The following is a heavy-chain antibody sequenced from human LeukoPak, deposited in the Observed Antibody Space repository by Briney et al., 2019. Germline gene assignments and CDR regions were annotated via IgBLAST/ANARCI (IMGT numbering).Heavy chain of an antibody. J-gene: IGHJ5*02. V-gene: IGHV1-2*02. CDR1: GYTFTGYY. Sequence: GASVKVSCKAPGYTFTGYYMHWVRQAPGQGLEWMGWINPNSGGTNYAQKFQGRVTMTRDTSISTAYMELSRLRSDDTAVYYCARGYYYGSGSYTSFDPWGQGTLVTVSS. CDR3: ARGYYYGSGSYTSFDP. CDR2: INPNSGGT. D-gene: IGHD3-10*01.